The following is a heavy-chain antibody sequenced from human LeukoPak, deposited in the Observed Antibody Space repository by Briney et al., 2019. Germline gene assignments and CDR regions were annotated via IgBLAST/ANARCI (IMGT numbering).Heavy chain of an antibody. J-gene: IGHJ4*02. V-gene: IGHV1-2*04. D-gene: IGHD6-13*01. CDR1: GYTFTGYY. CDR2: INPNSGGT. CDR3: ARELRIAAAGLGY. Sequence: ASVKVSCKASGYTFTGYYMHWVRQAPGQGLEWMGWINPNSGGTNYAQKFQGWVTMTRDTSISTAYMELSRLRSEDTAVYYCARELRIAAAGLGYWGQGTLVTVSS.